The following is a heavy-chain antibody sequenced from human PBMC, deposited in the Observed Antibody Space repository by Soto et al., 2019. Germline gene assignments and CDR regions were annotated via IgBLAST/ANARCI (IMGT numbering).Heavy chain of an antibody. CDR3: ARFMTTVTNLAFDI. Sequence: QVQLQESGPGLVKPSGTLSLTCAVSGGSISSSNWWSWVRQPPGKGLEWIGEIYHSGSTNYNPSLKSRVTTXVXKXXNQFSLKLSSVTAADTAVYYCARFMTTVTNLAFDIWGQGTMVTVSS. D-gene: IGHD4-17*01. CDR2: IYHSGST. CDR1: GGSISSSNW. V-gene: IGHV4-4*02. J-gene: IGHJ3*02.